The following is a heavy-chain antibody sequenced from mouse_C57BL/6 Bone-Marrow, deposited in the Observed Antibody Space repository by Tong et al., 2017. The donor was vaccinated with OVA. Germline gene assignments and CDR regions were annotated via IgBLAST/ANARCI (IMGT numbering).Heavy chain of an antibody. CDR1: GFAFSSYD. CDR2: ISSGGSYT. V-gene: IGHV5-9-4*01. Sequence: EVQLQESGGGLVKPGGSLKLSCAASGFAFSSYDMSWVRQTPEKRLEWVAEISSGGSYTYYPDTVTGRFTISRDNAKNTLYLEMSSLRSEDTAMYYCARGYGNYWYFDVWGAGTTVTVSS. D-gene: IGHD2-1*01. CDR3: ARGYGNYWYFDV. J-gene: IGHJ1*01.